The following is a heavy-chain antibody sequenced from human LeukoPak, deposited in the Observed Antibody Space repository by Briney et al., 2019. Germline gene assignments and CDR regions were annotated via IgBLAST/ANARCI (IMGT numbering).Heavy chain of an antibody. D-gene: IGHD1-26*01. CDR2: ISGGNYET. Sequence: GESLKISCKGSGYSFPNYWIGWVRQMPGKGLEWMGIISGGNYETTYSPSFQGQVSISADKSITTAYLQWSSLKASDTAMYYCARSVGSRASFDYWGRGTLVTVSS. V-gene: IGHV5-51*01. CDR3: ARSVGSRASFDY. CDR1: GYSFPNYW. J-gene: IGHJ4*02.